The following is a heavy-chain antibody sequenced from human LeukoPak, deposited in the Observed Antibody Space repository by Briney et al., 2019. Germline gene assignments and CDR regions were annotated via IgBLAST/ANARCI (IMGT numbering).Heavy chain of an antibody. CDR2: IRIGSSTI. V-gene: IGHV3-48*04. CDR3: ARGPRYSTSSMDY. Sequence: GGSLRLSCAASGFTFSSYSMNWVRQAPGKGLEWVSYIRIGSSTIYYADSLKGRFTISRDNAKDSLYLQMNSLRAEDTAVYYCARGPRYSTSSMDYWGQGTLVTVSS. D-gene: IGHD6-6*01. J-gene: IGHJ4*02. CDR1: GFTFSSYS.